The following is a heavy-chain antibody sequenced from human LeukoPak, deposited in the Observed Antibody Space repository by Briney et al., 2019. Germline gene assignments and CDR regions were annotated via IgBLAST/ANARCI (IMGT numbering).Heavy chain of an antibody. J-gene: IGHJ5*01. CDR1: GSSFDDYA. D-gene: IGHD3-22*01. CDR2: ISGDGGST. V-gene: IGHV3-43*02. Sequence: PGGSPRLFNAAPGSSFDDYAIHWGPQAPGKGQEWVSLISGDGGSTFYADSVKGRFTISRDNSKNSLYLQMSSLRSEDTALYYCARESDSSGWYDSWGQGTLVTVSS. CDR3: ARESDSSGWYDS.